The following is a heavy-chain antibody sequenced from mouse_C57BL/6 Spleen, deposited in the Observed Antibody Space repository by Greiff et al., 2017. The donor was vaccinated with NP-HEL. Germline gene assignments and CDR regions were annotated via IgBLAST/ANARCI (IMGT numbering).Heavy chain of an antibody. Sequence: QVQLKQSGPGLVQPSQSLSITCTVSGFSLTSYGVHWVRQSPGKGLEWLGVIWSGGSTDYNAAFISRLSISKDNSKSQVFFKMNSLQADDTAIYYCGSYYDYDVYAMDYWGQGTSVTVSS. CDR2: IWSGGST. V-gene: IGHV2-2*01. CDR1: GFSLTSYG. CDR3: GSYYDYDVYAMDY. J-gene: IGHJ4*01. D-gene: IGHD2-4*01.